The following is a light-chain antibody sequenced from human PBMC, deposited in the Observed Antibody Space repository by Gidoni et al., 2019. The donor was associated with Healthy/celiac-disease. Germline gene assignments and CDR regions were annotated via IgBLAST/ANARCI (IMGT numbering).Light chain of an antibody. V-gene: IGLV2-23*03. J-gene: IGLJ1*01. CDR1: SSDVGSYNR. Sequence: QSALTQPASVSGSPGQSITISCNGTSSDVGSYNRVSWYQQHPGKAPKLMIYEGSKRPSGVSNRFSGSKSGNTASLTISGLQAEDEADYYCCSYAGSSTFPYVFGTGTKVTVL. CDR3: CSYAGSSTFPYV. CDR2: EGS.